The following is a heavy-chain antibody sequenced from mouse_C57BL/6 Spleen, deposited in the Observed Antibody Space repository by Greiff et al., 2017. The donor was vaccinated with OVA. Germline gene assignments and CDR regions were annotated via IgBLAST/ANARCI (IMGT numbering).Heavy chain of an antibody. D-gene: IGHD2-5*01. V-gene: IGHV1-50*01. CDR2: IDPSDSYT. J-gene: IGHJ2*01. CDR3: ARRGSNYPFSFDY. CDR1: GYTFTSYW. Sequence: QVQLQQPGAELVKPGASVKLSCKASGYTFTSYWMQWVKQRPGQGLEWIGEIDPSDSYTNYNQKFKGKATLTVDTSSSTAYMQLSSLTSEDSAVYYCARRGSNYPFSFDYWGKGTTLTVAS.